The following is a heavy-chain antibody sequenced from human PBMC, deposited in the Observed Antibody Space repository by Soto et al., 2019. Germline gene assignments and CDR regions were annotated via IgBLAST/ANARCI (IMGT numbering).Heavy chain of an antibody. Sequence: VASVTVSCQTSGYTFTGYYMHWVRQAPGQGLEWMGWINPNSGGTNYAQKFQGWVTMTRDTSISTAYMELSRLRSDDTAVYYCARDGLAAAPYYYYYYGMDVWGQGTTVTVSS. CDR2: INPNSGGT. CDR1: GYTFTGYY. D-gene: IGHD6-13*01. CDR3: ARDGLAAAPYYYYYYGMDV. V-gene: IGHV1-2*04. J-gene: IGHJ6*02.